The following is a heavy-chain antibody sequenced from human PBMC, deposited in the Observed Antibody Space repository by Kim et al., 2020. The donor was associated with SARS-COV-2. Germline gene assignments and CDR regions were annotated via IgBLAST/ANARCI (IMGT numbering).Heavy chain of an antibody. V-gene: IGHV4-34*01. D-gene: IGHD6-13*01. Sequence: SETLSLTCAVYGGSFSGYYWSWIRQPPGKGLEWIGEINHSGSTNYNPSLKSRVTISVDTSKNQFSLKLSSVTAEDTAVYYCAKAVTGYSSSWHVRGWFDPWGQGTLVTVSS. CDR3: AKAVTGYSSSWHVRGWFDP. CDR2: INHSGST. CDR1: GGSFSGYY. J-gene: IGHJ5*02.